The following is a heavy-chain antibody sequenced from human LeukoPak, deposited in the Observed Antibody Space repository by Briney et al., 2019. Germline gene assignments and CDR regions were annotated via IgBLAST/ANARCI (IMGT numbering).Heavy chain of an antibody. D-gene: IGHD1-1*01. CDR3: IREVQVRASASLGL. Sequence: PGGSLTLSCAASGFTISGFWMHWVRHVPGEGLVWVARMNSAGTTINYADSVKGRFTISRDNVRNTLHLQMNNLSLEDTAVYFCIREVQVRASASLGLWGRGTLVTVS. CDR2: MNSAGTTI. CDR1: GFTISGFW. V-gene: IGHV3-74*01. J-gene: IGHJ4*01.